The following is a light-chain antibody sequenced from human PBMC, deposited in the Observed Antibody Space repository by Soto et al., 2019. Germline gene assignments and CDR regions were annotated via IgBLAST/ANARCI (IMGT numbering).Light chain of an antibody. CDR1: QIVSSY. CDR3: QQRSNWPLT. J-gene: IGKJ4*01. Sequence: EIVLTQSPATLSLSPGERATLSCRASQIVSSYLAWYQQKPGQAPRLLIYDASNRATGIPARFSGSGSGTDFTLTINSLEPEDFAGYYCQQRSNWPLTFGGGTKVEIK. V-gene: IGKV3-11*01. CDR2: DAS.